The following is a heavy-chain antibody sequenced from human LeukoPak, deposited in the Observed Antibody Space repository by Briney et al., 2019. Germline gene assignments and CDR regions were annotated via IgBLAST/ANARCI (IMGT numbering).Heavy chain of an antibody. CDR1: GGSVSNYY. J-gene: IGHJ4*02. CDR2: IYYSGST. V-gene: IGHV4-59*02. D-gene: IGHD4-23*01. CDR3: ARGVTTVEY. Sequence: SETLSLTCTVSGGSVSNYYWSWIRQPPGKGLEWIGYIYYSGSTNYNPSLKSRVTISIDTSKNQFSLNLNSVTAADTAVYYCARGVTTVEYWGQGTLVTVSS.